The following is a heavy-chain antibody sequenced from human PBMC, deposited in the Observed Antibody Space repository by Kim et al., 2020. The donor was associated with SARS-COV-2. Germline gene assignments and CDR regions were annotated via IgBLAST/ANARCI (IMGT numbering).Heavy chain of an antibody. Sequence: SETLSLTCAVYGGSFSGYYWSWIRQPPGKGLEWIGEINHSGSTNYNPSLKSRVTISVDTSKNQFSLKLSSVTAADTAVYYCARGSDYGDYFDYWAREPWSPSPQ. V-gene: IGHV4-34*01. CDR2: INHSGST. J-gene: IGHJ4*02. D-gene: IGHD4-17*01. CDR3: ARGSDYGDYFDY. CDR1: GGSFSGYY.